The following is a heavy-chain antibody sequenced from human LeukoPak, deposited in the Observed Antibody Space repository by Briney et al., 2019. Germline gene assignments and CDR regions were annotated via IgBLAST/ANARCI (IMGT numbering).Heavy chain of an antibody. D-gene: IGHD6-13*01. CDR3: AKVSRFSSSWMYNWFDP. V-gene: IGHV3-30*02. J-gene: IGHJ5*02. Sequence: PGGSLRLSCAASGFTFSSYGMHWVRQAPGKGLEWVAFIRYDGSNKYYADSVKGRFTISRDNSKNTLYLQMNSLRAEDTAVYYCAKVSRFSSSWMYNWFDPWGQGTLVTVSS. CDR2: IRYDGSNK. CDR1: GFTFSSYG.